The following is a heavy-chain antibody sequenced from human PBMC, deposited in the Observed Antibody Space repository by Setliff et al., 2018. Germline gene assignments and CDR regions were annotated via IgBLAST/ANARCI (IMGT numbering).Heavy chain of an antibody. Sequence: PWESLKISCKGSGYSFTSYWIGWVRQMPGKGLEWMGIIYPGDSDTRYSPSFQGQVTISADKSISTAYLQWSSLKASDTAMYYCASTLYYYDSSGYGAFDIWGQGTMVTVS. CDR2: IYPGDSDT. CDR1: GYSFTSYW. V-gene: IGHV5-51*01. J-gene: IGHJ3*02. D-gene: IGHD3-22*01. CDR3: ASTLYYYDSSGYGAFDI.